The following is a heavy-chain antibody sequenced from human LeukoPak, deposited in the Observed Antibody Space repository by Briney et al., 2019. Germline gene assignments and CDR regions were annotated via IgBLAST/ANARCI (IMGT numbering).Heavy chain of an antibody. J-gene: IGHJ5*02. V-gene: IGHV3-23*01. CDR2: ITGDGENT. D-gene: IGHD3-10*01. CDR3: AKSSGSSQKGFDP. CDR1: EFTFSTFT. Sequence: GGSLRLSCAASEFTFSTFTMSWVRQAPGKGLXXXXXITGDGENTYSADSVKGRFSISRDNSKDMLFLQMSSLRVDDTAIYFCAKSSGSSQKGFDPWGQGTLVTVSS.